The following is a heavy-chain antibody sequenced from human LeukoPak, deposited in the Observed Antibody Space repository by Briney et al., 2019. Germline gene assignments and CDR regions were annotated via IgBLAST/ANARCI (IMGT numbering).Heavy chain of an antibody. CDR1: GFTFSSYW. CDR3: ARDSYCSSTSCSHYYYYYMDV. V-gene: IGHV3-74*01. J-gene: IGHJ6*03. D-gene: IGHD2-2*01. CDR2: INSDGSST. Sequence: GGSLRLSCAASGFTFSSYWMHWVRQAPGKGLVWVSRINSDGSSTSYADSVKGRFTISRDNAKNTLYLQMNSLRAEDTAVYYCARDSYCSSTSCSHYYYYYMDVWGKGTTVTISS.